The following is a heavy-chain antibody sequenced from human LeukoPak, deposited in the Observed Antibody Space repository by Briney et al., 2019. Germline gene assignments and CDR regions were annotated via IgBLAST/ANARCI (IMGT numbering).Heavy chain of an antibody. J-gene: IGHJ5*02. CDR2: INPNSGGT. CDR3: ARDLDGDYAHH. D-gene: IGHD4-17*01. V-gene: IGHV1-2*06. Sequence: ASVKVSCKASGYTFTGYYMHWVRQAPGQGLEWMGRINPNSGGTNYAQKFQGRVTMTRDTSTSTVYMELSSLRSEDTAVYYCARDLDGDYAHHWGQGTLVTVSS. CDR1: GYTFTGYY.